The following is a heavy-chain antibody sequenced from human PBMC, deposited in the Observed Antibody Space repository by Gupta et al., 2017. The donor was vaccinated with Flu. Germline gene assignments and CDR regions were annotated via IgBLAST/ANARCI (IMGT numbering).Heavy chain of an antibody. CDR3: ARIGRVNGGADY. V-gene: IGHV3-7*01. J-gene: IGHJ4*02. Sequence: SAHWMHWARQAPGRGLEWVANIRHDGGEAFYVDSVKGRFTISRDNAKNSLYLKMNSLRREDTGVYYCARIGRVNGGADYWGQGALVTVSS. D-gene: IGHD2-8*01. CDR1: SAHW. CDR2: IRHDGGEA.